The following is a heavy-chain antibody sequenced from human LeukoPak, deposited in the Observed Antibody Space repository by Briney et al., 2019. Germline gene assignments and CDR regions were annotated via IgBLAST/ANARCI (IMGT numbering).Heavy chain of an antibody. J-gene: IGHJ6*04. CDR2: ISSSSSYI. Sequence: PGGSLRLSCAASGFTFSSYSMNWVRQAPGKGLEWVSSISSSSSYIYYADSVKGRFTISRDNAKNSLYLQMNSLRAEDTAVYYCARVGGYSGYDSDYYYGMDVWGKGTTVTVPS. V-gene: IGHV3-21*01. CDR1: GFTFSSYS. CDR3: ARVGGYSGYDSDYYYGMDV. D-gene: IGHD5-12*01.